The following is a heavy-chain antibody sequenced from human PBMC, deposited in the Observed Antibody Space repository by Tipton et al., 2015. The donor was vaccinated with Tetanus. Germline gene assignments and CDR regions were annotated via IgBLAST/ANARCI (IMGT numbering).Heavy chain of an antibody. CDR2: ISGSGGST. J-gene: IGHJ4*02. V-gene: IGHV3-23*01. D-gene: IGHD6-13*01. CDR3: AKDPSYPAAATDYFDY. Sequence: GSLRLSCAASGFTFSSYAMSWVRQAPGKGLEWVSAISGSGGSTYYADSVKGRFTISRDNSKNTLYLQMNSLRAEDTAVYYCAKDPSYPAAATDYFDYWGQGTLVTVSS. CDR1: GFTFSSYA.